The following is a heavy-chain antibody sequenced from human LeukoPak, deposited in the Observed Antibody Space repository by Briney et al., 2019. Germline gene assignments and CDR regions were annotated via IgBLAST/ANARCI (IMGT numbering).Heavy chain of an antibody. V-gene: IGHV3-23*01. CDR3: GRPTKYWLVRGDGVNV. D-gene: IGHD6-19*01. CDR1: GFTFSSYA. Sequence: GGSLRLSCAASGFTFSSYAMTWVRQAPGKGLEWVASIDAGGGDTYHSDSVKGRFTISRDNSMNTLYLQMNSLRADDTAVYYCGRPTKYWLVRGDGVNVWGQGTTVTVSS. CDR2: IDAGGGDT. J-gene: IGHJ6*02.